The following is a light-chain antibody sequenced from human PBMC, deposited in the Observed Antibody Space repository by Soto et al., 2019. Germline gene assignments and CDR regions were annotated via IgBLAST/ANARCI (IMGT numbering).Light chain of an antibody. V-gene: IGLV1-40*01. CDR3: QSYDSSLSGWA. CDR1: SSNIGAGYD. CDR2: GNS. J-gene: IGLJ3*02. Sequence: QSVLTQPPSVSGAPGQRVTISCTESSSNIGAGYDVHWYQQLPGTAPKLLIYGNSNRPSGAPDRFAGSKSGTSASLAITGLQAEDEADYSCQSYDSSLSGWAFGGGTKLTVL.